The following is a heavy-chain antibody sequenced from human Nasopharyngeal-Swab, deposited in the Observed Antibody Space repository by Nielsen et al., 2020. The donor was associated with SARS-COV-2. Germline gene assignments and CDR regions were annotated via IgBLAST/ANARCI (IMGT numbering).Heavy chain of an antibody. V-gene: IGHV1-69*13. CDR2: IIPIFGTA. Sequence: SVKVSCKASGGTFSSYAISWVRQAPGQGLKWMGGIIPIFGTANYAQKFQGRVTITADESTSTAYMELSSLRSEDTAVYYCARDSGGIVVVPAAPWHYMDVWGKGTTVTVSS. CDR3: ARDSGGIVVVPAAPWHYMDV. J-gene: IGHJ6*03. D-gene: IGHD2-2*01. CDR1: GGTFSSYA.